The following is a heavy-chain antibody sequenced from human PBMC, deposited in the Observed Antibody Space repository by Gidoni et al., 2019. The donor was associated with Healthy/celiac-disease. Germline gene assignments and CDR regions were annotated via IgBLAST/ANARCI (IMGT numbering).Heavy chain of an antibody. CDR2: IYYSGST. CDR3: ACRTFWSGYSNPLDAFDI. Sequence: QVQLQESGPGLVKPSETLSLPCPVSCRSISRYYWSWIRQPPGKGLEWIGYIYYSGSTNYNPSLKSRVTISVDTSKNQFSLKLSSVTAADTAVYYCACRTFWSGYSNPLDAFDIWGQGTMVTVSS. D-gene: IGHD3-3*01. J-gene: IGHJ3*02. V-gene: IGHV4-59*01. CDR1: CRSISRYY.